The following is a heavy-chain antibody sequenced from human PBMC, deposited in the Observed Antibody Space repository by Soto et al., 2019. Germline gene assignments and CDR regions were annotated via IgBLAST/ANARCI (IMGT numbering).Heavy chain of an antibody. CDR3: ARGTCSGGSCQPEFDY. D-gene: IGHD2-15*01. J-gene: IGHJ4*02. V-gene: IGHV1-69*06. CDR2: IIPIFGTA. Sequence: ASVKVSCKASGGTFSSYAISWVRQAAGQGLEWMGGIIPIFGTANYAQKFQGRVTITADKSTSTAYMELSSLRSEDTAVYYCARGTCSGGSCQPEFDYWGQGTLVTVSS. CDR1: GGTFSSYA.